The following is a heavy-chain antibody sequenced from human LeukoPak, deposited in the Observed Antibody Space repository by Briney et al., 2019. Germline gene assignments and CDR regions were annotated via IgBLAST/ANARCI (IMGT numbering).Heavy chain of an antibody. CDR1: GYSFTSYW. CDR2: IYPGDSDT. Sequence: GESLKISCKGSGYSFTSYWIGWVRQMPGEGLEWMGIIYPGDSDTRYSPSFQGQVTISADKSISTAYLQWSSLKASDTAMYYCARQEDCGGDCYHPYWYFDLWGRGTLVTVSS. D-gene: IGHD2-21*02. J-gene: IGHJ2*01. CDR3: ARQEDCGGDCYHPYWYFDL. V-gene: IGHV5-51*01.